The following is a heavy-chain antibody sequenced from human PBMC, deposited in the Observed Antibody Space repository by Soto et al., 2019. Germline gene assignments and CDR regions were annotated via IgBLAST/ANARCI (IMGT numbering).Heavy chain of an antibody. D-gene: IGHD2-21*02. Sequence: GCPRLSCAASGFSFSIYAMTWFRKTPGKGLECISGIYGSGNGIQYADSVKGRFTISRDNSKNTLYLQMNRLTAEDTAVYYCAKETVSGDGLWLMDHWGRGTLVTVSS. CDR1: GFSFSIYA. CDR3: AKETVSGDGLWLMDH. J-gene: IGHJ4*02. V-gene: IGHV3-23*05. CDR2: IYGSGNGI.